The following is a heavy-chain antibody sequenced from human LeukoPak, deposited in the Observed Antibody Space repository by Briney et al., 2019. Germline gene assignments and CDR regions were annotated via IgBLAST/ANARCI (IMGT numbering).Heavy chain of an antibody. V-gene: IGHV1-8*01. Sequence: ASVKVSCKASGYTFTSYDINWVRQATGQGLEWMGWMNPNSGNTGYAQKFQGRVTMTRNTSISTAYMELSSLGSEDTAVYYCATESTMVRATGAYWGQGTLVTVSS. CDR3: ATESTMVRATGAY. CDR1: GYTFTSYD. CDR2: MNPNSGNT. D-gene: IGHD3-10*01. J-gene: IGHJ4*02.